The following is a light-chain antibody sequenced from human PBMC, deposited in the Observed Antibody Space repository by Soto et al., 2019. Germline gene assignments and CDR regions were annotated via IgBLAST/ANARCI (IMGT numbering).Light chain of an antibody. CDR1: SCDVGGYNY. V-gene: IGLV2-14*01. CDR2: NVS. CDR3: SSYTNSSSHVV. Sequence: QSALTQPASVSGSPGRSITISCTGTSCDVGGYNYFSWCQQHPGKAPKLMIYNVSDRPSWVSNRFSGSKSGHRASLTIPGLQAEDEADYDCSSYTNSSSHVVFGGGTKVTVL. J-gene: IGLJ2*01.